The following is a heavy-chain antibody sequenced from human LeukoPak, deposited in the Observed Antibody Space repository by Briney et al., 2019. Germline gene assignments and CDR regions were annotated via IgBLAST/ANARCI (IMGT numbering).Heavy chain of an antibody. CDR2: ISYDGSNK. Sequence: GGSLRLSCAASGFTLSSYGMHWVRQAPGKGLEWVAVISYDGSNKYYADSVKGRFTISRDNSKNTLYLQMNSLRAEDTAVYYCAKDRIQLWLQLDYWGQGTLVTVSS. CDR3: AKDRIQLWLQLDY. D-gene: IGHD5-18*01. V-gene: IGHV3-30*18. J-gene: IGHJ4*02. CDR1: GFTLSSYG.